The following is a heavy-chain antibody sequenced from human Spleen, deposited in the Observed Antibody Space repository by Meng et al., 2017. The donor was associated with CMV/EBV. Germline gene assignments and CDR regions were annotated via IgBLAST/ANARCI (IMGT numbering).Heavy chain of an antibody. CDR2: IIPIFGTA. CDR3: ARGDWFDP. V-gene: IGHV1-69*13. Sequence: FQLVKSGAAVKKPGASVMVSCKASGYTFTSYGISWVRQAPGQGLEWMGGIIPIFGTANYAQKFQGRVTITADESTSTAYMELSSLRSEDTAVYYCARGDWFDPWGQGTLVTVSS. CDR1: GYTFTSYG. D-gene: IGHD3-16*01. J-gene: IGHJ5*02.